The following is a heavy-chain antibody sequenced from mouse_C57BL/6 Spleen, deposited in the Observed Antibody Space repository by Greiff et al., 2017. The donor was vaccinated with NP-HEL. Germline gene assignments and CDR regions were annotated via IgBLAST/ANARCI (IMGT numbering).Heavy chain of an antibody. J-gene: IGHJ1*03. CDR3: ARDDYDFWYFDV. V-gene: IGHV1-64*01. D-gene: IGHD2-4*01. CDR2: IHPNSGST. CDR1: GYTFTSYW. Sequence: VQLQQPGAELVKPGASVKLSCKASGYTFTSYWMHWVKQRPGQGLEWIGMIHPNSGSTNYNEKFKSKATLTVDKSSSTAYMQLSSLTSEDSAVYYCARDDYDFWYFDVWGTGTTVTVSS.